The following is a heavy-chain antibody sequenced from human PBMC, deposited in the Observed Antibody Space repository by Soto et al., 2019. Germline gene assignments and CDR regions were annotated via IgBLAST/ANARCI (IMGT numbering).Heavy chain of an antibody. CDR3: ARDEYSSSWYEYGMDV. CDR2: TYYRSKWYN. V-gene: IGHV6-1*01. D-gene: IGHD6-13*01. J-gene: IGHJ6*02. Sequence: QTLSLTCAISGDSVSSNSAAWNWIRQSPSSGLEWLGRTYYRSKWYNDYAVSVKSRITINPDTSKNQFSLQLNSVTPEDTAVYYCARDEYSSSWYEYGMDVWGQGTTVTVSS. CDR1: GDSVSSNSAA.